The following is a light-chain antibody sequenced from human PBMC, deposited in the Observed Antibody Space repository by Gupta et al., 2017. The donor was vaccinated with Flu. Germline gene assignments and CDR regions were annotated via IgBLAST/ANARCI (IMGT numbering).Light chain of an antibody. CDR1: RTVGTT. CDR3: RQRSNWPLT. V-gene: IGKV3-11*02. Sequence: PATLSWAPGERATLACMSSRTVGTTDASYHHKPGEAPILLLYDASNTPAAMPARLSGSSSAGQFTLTIISLVPADFAVYYCRQRSNWPLTFGGGTRMEIK. CDR2: DAS. J-gene: IGKJ5*01.